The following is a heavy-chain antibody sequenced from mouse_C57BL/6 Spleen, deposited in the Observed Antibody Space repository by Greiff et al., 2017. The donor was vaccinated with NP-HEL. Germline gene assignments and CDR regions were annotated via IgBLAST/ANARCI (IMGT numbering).Heavy chain of an antibody. CDR1: GFTFSDYG. D-gene: IGHD2-10*01. V-gene: IGHV5-17*01. CDR3: ARSLPRGAMDY. Sequence: DVMLVESGGGLVKPGGSLKLSCAASGFTFSDYGMHWVRQAPEKGLEWVAYISSGSSTIYYADTVKGRFTISRDNAKNTLFLQMTSLRSEDTAMYYCARSLPRGAMDYWGQGTSVTVSS. CDR2: ISSGSSTI. J-gene: IGHJ4*01.